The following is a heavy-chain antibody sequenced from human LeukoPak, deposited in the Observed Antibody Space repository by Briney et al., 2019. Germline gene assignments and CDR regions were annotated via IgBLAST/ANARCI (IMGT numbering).Heavy chain of an antibody. D-gene: IGHD1-26*01. CDR2: IKEDGSEK. CDR3: AREGRGSYTVFDY. Sequence: GGSLRLSCAASGFTFSDYWMSWVRQPPGKRLEWVGNIKEDGSEKAYEDSVKGRFTISRDNAKNSVYLQMNSLRAEDTAVYYCAREGRGSYTVFDYWGQGTLVTVSS. J-gene: IGHJ4*02. V-gene: IGHV3-7*01. CDR1: GFTFSDYW.